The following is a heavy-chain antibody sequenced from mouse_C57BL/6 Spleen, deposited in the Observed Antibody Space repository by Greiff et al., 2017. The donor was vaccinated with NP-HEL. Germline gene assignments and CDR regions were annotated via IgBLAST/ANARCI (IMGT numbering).Heavy chain of an antibody. CDR2: INPGSGGT. J-gene: IGHJ1*03. CDR3: ARKGEDYDGYFDV. Sequence: QVQLQQSGAELVRPGTSVKVSCKASGYAFTNYLIEWVKQRPGQGLEWIGVINPGSGGTNYNEKFKGKATLTADKSSSTAYMKLSSLTSEDSAVYFCARKGEDYDGYFDVWGTGTTVTVSS. CDR1: GYAFTNYL. D-gene: IGHD2-4*01. V-gene: IGHV1-54*01.